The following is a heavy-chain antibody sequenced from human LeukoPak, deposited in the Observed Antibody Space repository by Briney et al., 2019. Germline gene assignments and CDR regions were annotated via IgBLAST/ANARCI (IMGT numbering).Heavy chain of an antibody. D-gene: IGHD2-21*02. CDR1: VFTFSKYW. CDR3: SRGQSDWLR. J-gene: IGHJ4*02. CDR2: IYLDGCET. Sequence: GGSLRLSFAASVFTFSKYWMTLVRQGPREGLKGLANIYLDGCETDFVDSVKARFTISRDNSKNSLPLQMSVLRGEYSAVYYWSRGQSDWLRWGQGTMVTVSS. V-gene: IGHV3-7*01.